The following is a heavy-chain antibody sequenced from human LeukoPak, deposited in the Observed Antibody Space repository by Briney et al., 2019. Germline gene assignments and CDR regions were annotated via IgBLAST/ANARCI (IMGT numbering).Heavy chain of an antibody. CDR2: INHSGST. J-gene: IGHJ6*02. V-gene: IGHV4-34*01. Sequence: PSETLSLTCAVYGGSFSGYYWSWIRQPPGKGLEWIGEINHSGSTNYNPSLKSRVTISVDTSKNQFSLKLSSVTAADTAGYYCARRPTNYGVDVWGQGTTVTVSS. CDR3: ARRPTNYGVDV. D-gene: IGHD1-1*01. CDR1: GGSFSGYY.